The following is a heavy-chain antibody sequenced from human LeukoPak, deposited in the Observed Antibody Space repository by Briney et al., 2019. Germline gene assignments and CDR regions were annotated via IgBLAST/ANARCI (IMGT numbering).Heavy chain of an antibody. CDR3: ARESISGHRDFGY. Sequence: ETLSLTCTVSGGSISSSSYYWGWIRQPPGKGLEWLSYISSGSRTIYYADSVKGRFTVSRDNARNSLFLQMNSLRAEDTAVYYCARESISGHRDFGYWGQGALVTVSS. J-gene: IGHJ4*02. CDR1: GGSISSSS. V-gene: IGHV3-48*01. D-gene: IGHD1-26*01. CDR2: ISSGSRTI.